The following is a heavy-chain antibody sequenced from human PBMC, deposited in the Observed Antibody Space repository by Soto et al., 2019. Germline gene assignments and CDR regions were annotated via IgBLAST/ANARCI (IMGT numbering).Heavy chain of an antibody. D-gene: IGHD6-6*01. CDR3: AREASVAALNWFDP. J-gene: IGHJ5*02. V-gene: IGHV3-30-3*01. Sequence: PGGSLRLSCAASGFTFSTYTMIWVRQAPGKGLEWAAVILYDGSIEHYADSVNGRFTVSRDNSKNTVYLQMNSLTPEDTAVYYCAREASVAALNWFDPWGQGTLVTVS. CDR2: ILYDGSIE. CDR1: GFTFSTYT.